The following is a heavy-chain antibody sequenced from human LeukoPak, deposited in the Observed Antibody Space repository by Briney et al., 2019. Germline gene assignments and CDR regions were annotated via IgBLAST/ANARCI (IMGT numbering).Heavy chain of an antibody. Sequence: SGGSLRPSCVVSGFTVSSNYMSWVRQAPGKGLEWVSVLYSGGNTYHADSVKGRFTISRDNSKNTLYLQMNSLRAEDTAVYYCARGGASSSFGYWGQGTLVTVSS. J-gene: IGHJ4*02. D-gene: IGHD6-13*01. CDR2: LYSGGNT. CDR1: GFTVSSNY. CDR3: ARGGASSSFGY. V-gene: IGHV3-53*01.